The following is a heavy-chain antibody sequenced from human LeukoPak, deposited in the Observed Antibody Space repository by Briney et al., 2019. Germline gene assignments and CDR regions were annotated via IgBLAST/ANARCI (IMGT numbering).Heavy chain of an antibody. V-gene: IGHV3-23*01. J-gene: IGHJ4*02. D-gene: IGHD3-22*01. CDR1: GFTFSSYA. CDR2: ISGSGGST. Sequence: PGGSLRLSCAASGFTFSSYAMSWVRQAPGKGLEWVSTISGSGGSTYYADSVKGRFTISRDNSKNTLYLQMNSLRAEDTAVYYCAKDAPHYDSSGYAFDYWGQGTLVTVSS. CDR3: AKDAPHYDSSGYAFDY.